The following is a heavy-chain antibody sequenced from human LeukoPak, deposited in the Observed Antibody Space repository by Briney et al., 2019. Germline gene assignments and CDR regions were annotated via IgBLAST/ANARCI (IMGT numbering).Heavy chain of an antibody. CDR2: IKRDGSVL. CDR1: GFIFSKYW. Sequence: PGGSLRLSCAASGFIFSKYWMTWVRQAPGKGLEWVANIKRDGSVLHYVDSVKGRFAIFRDDAKNSLYLQMDSLRAEDTAVYYCARDFNPSCGDNCYIDAFDIWGQGSMVTVSS. V-gene: IGHV3-7*01. J-gene: IGHJ3*02. CDR3: ARDFNPSCGDNCYIDAFDI. D-gene: IGHD2-21*01.